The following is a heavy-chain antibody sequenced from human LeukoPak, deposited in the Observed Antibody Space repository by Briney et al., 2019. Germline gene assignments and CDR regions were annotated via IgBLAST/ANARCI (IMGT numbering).Heavy chain of an antibody. Sequence: ASVKVSCKASGYTFTTYGITWVRQATGKGLEWMGWISSYNGNSDYAQNFQGRVSMTTDTSTTTAYMELRNLRSDDTAVYYCARAFPMGAITAYYYYMDVWGKGTTVTVSS. V-gene: IGHV1-18*01. CDR3: ARAFPMGAITAYYYYMDV. D-gene: IGHD1-26*01. CDR1: GYTFTTYG. CDR2: ISSYNGNS. J-gene: IGHJ6*03.